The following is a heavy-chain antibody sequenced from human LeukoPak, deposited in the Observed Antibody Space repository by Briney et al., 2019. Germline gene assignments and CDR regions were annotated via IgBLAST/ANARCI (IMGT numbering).Heavy chain of an antibody. CDR3: ARAKGPGLDWFDP. CDR1: GYTFTGYY. CDR2: INPNSGGT. J-gene: IGHJ5*02. Sequence: ASVTVSCKASGYTFTGYYMHWVRQAPGQGLEWMGWINPNSGGTNYAQKFQGRVTMTRDTSISTAYMELSRLRSDDTAVYYCARAKGPGLDWFDPWGQGTLVTVSS. V-gene: IGHV1-2*02.